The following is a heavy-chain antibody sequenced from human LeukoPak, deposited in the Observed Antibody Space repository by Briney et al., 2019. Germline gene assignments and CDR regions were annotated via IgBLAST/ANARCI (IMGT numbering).Heavy chain of an antibody. V-gene: IGHV4-4*07. CDR2: IYSSGST. D-gene: IGHD1-1*01. Sequence: SVTLSLTCTVSGGSISSYYWSWIRQPAGKGLEGIGRIYSSGSTNYNPSLKSRVTMSVDTYKNQFSLKLSSVTAADTAVYYCARDGNWYYFDYWGQGTLVTVSS. CDR1: GGSISSYY. J-gene: IGHJ4*02. CDR3: ARDGNWYYFDY.